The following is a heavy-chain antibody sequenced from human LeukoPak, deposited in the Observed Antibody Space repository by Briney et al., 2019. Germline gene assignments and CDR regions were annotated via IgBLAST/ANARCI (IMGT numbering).Heavy chain of an antibody. D-gene: IGHD6-19*01. Sequence: GRFLRSSCAASGLTVITNDTTWVRQAPGKGLEWVSVLCSDGNTKYADSVQRRFTISRHNYKNSLYLEMNSLSPDDTAVYYCARGVEALAANSLAYWGQGTLVTVSS. CDR3: ARGVEALAANSLAY. CDR1: GLTVITND. J-gene: IGHJ4*02. CDR2: LCSDGNT. V-gene: IGHV3-53*01.